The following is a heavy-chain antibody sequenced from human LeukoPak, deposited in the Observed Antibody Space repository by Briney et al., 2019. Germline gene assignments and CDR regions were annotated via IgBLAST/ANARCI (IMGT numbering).Heavy chain of an antibody. V-gene: IGHV3-21*01. CDR2: ISSSSSYM. Sequence: PGGSLRLSCAASGFIFSSYSMNWVRQAPGKGLEWVSSISSSSSYMYYADSVKGRFTISRGDAKTSLYLQMHSLRAEDTAVYYCARDSTTRTVIFEVVTINAFDIWGQGTMVTVSS. CDR1: GFIFSSYS. D-gene: IGHD3-3*01. CDR3: ARDSTTRTVIFEVVTINAFDI. J-gene: IGHJ3*02.